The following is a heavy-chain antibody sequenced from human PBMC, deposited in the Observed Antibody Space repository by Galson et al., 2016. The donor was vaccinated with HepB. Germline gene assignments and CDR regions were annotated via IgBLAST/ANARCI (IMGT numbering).Heavy chain of an antibody. CDR3: ARSSFIYGDYSPFDD. CDR1: GFTFNTYA. V-gene: IGHV3-30*04. D-gene: IGHD4-17*01. J-gene: IGHJ4*02. Sequence: SLRLSCAASGFTFNTYAIHWVRQAPGKGLEWVAVISYDGGDKYYAESVKGRFTISRDNSKNTLYLQMNSLRAEDTAVYYCARSSFIYGDYSPFDDWGQGTLVTVSS. CDR2: ISYDGGDK.